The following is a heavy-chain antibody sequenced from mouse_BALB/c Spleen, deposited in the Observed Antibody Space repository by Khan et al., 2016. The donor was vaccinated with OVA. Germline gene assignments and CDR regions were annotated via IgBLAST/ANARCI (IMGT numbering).Heavy chain of an antibody. J-gene: IGHJ4*01. CDR3: ARQPYYHYNVMDY. V-gene: IGHV2-6-1*01. D-gene: IGHD2-10*01. CDR1: GFTLTNYG. CDR2: IWSDAST. Sequence: QVQLKESGPGLVAPSQSLSITCTISGFTLTNYGVHWVRQPPGKGLEWLAVIWSDASTTYNSALKSRLTITKDNSKCQVFLKMNSLQTDDTAIYFCARQPYYHYNVMDYWGQGTSVTVSS.